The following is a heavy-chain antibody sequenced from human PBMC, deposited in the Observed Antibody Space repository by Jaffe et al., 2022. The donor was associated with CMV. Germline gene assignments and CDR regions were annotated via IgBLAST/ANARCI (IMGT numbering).Heavy chain of an antibody. D-gene: IGHD2-15*01. Sequence: QVQLQQWGAGLLKPSETLSLTCAVYGGSFSGYYWSWIRQPPGKGLEWIGEINHSGSTNYNPSLKSRVTISVDTSKNQFSLKLSSVTAADTAVYYCARGSLRYCSGGSCRNAVWFDPWGQGTLVTVSS. CDR2: INHSGST. J-gene: IGHJ5*02. CDR1: GGSFSGYY. V-gene: IGHV4-34*01. CDR3: ARGSLRYCSGGSCRNAVWFDP.